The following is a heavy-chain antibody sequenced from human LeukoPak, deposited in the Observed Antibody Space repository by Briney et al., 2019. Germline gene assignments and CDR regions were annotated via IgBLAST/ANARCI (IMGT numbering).Heavy chain of an antibody. Sequence: GESLKISCKGSAYRFANYWIGWVRQMPGKGLEWMGIIYPGDSDTRYSPSFEGQVTISADKSISTAYLQWSSLKASDSALYYCARLAGSYPGSPVDYWGQGTLVTVSS. V-gene: IGHV5-51*01. CDR2: IYPGDSDT. CDR1: AYRFANYW. D-gene: IGHD1-26*01. CDR3: ARLAGSYPGSPVDY. J-gene: IGHJ4*02.